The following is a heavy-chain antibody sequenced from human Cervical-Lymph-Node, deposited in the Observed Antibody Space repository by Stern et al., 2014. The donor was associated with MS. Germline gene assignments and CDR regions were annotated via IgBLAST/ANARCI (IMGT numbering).Heavy chain of an antibody. V-gene: IGHV3-30*18. CDR2: ISYDGSNK. CDR3: AKDRGYRSGWTYYFDY. D-gene: IGHD6-19*01. J-gene: IGHJ4*02. Sequence: VQLEESGGGVVQPGRSLRLSCAASGFTFSSYGMHWVRQAPGKGLEWVAVISYDGSNKYYADSVKGRFTISRDNSKNTLYLQMNSLRAEDTAVYYCAKDRGYRSGWTYYFDYWGQGTLVTVSS. CDR1: GFTFSSYG.